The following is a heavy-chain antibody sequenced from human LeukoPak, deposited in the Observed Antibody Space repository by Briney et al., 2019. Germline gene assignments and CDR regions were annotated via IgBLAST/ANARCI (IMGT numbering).Heavy chain of an antibody. CDR2: ISGSGGST. J-gene: IGHJ4*02. CDR1: GFTFSSHA. CDR3: AKDGEIVVVIDEVNDY. Sequence: GGSLRLSCAASGFTFSSHAMSWVRQAPGKGLEWVSAISGSGGSTYYADSVKGRFTISRDNSKNTLYLQMNSLRAEDTAVYYCAKDGEIVVVIDEVNDYWGQGTLVTVSS. D-gene: IGHD3-22*01. V-gene: IGHV3-23*01.